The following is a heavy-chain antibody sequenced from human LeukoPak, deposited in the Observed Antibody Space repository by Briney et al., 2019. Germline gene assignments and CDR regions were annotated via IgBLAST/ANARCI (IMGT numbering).Heavy chain of an antibody. V-gene: IGHV4-4*07. Sequence: SETLSLTCTGSGGPISSYYWSWIRQPARKGLEWIGRIYTSGTTNYNPSLKSRVTMSVDTSKNQFSLKLSSVTAADTAVYYCARGGSGWYPSGFDPWGQGTLVTVS. CDR3: ARGGSGWYPSGFDP. D-gene: IGHD6-19*01. J-gene: IGHJ5*02. CDR2: IYTSGTT. CDR1: GGPISSYY.